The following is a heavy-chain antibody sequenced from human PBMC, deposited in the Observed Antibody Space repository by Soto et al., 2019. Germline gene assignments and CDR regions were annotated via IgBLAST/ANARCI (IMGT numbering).Heavy chain of an antibody. CDR3: ARSPRSSPYFDY. CDR2: IYPGDYET. J-gene: IGHJ4*02. V-gene: IGHV5-51*01. CDR1: GCTFSHFW. Sequence: GESLTISCPCSGCTFSHFWIGWVRQLPGKGLEWMGIIYPGDYETRYSPSFHGKVTISADRSIGTAYLQWSSLKASDSAFYFCARSPRSSPYFDYWGQGALVTVSS. D-gene: IGHD6-13*01.